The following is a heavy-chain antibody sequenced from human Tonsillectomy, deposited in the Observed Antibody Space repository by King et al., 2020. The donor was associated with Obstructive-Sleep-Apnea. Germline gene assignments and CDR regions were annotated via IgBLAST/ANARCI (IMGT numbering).Heavy chain of an antibody. CDR1: GGSVSSSNYY. CDR3: VSRDWRNCSSTTLFDA. CDR2: IYYSGTT. D-gene: IGHD2-2*01. V-gene: IGHV4-39*07. Sequence: QLQESGPGLVKPSETLSLMCSVSGGSVSSSNYYWGWIRQPPGKGLEWIGSIYYSGTTYYKKTLKSRVSISIDTSKNHFSLNLNSVTAADTAVYYCVSRDWRNCSSTTLFDAWGQGILVTVSS. J-gene: IGHJ5*02.